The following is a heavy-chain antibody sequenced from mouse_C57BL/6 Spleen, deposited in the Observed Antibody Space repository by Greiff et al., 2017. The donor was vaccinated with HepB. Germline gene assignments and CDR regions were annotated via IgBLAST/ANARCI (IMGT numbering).Heavy chain of an antibody. CDR3: AREVTTVFDV. D-gene: IGHD1-1*01. V-gene: IGHV3-6*01. CDR1: GYSITSGYY. CDR2: ISYDGSN. Sequence: DVKLQESGPGLVKPSQSLSLTCSVTGYSITSGYYWNWIRQFPGNKLEWMGYISYDGSNNYNPSLKNRISITRDTSKNQFFLKLNSVTTEDTATYYCAREVTTVFDVWGTGTTVTVSS. J-gene: IGHJ1*03.